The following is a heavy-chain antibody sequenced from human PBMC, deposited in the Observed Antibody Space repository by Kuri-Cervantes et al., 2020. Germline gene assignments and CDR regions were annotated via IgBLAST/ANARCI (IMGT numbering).Heavy chain of an antibody. D-gene: IGHD6-6*01. CDR3: AKVAGGSSSSASLQDY. CDR1: GFTFDDYI. CDR2: ISWNSGSI. J-gene: IGHJ4*02. Sequence: GGSLRLSCAASGFTFDDYIMHWVRQAPGKGLEWVSGISWNSGSIGYADSVKGRFTISRDNSKNTLYLQMNSLRAEDTAVYYCAKVAGGSSSSASLQDYWGQGTLVTVSS. V-gene: IGHV3-9*01.